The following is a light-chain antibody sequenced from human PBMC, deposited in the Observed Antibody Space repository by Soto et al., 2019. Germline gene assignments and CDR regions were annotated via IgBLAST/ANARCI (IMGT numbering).Light chain of an antibody. Sequence: NFMLTQPHSVSEPPGKTVTISCTRSSGNIASRYVQWFQQRPGSAPTTVIYEDSQRPSGVPDRFSGSIDSSSNSASLIISGLKTGDEADYYCQSYDGRDVVFGGGTKLTVL. CDR1: SGNIASRY. V-gene: IGLV6-57*04. J-gene: IGLJ2*01. CDR2: EDS. CDR3: QSYDGRDVV.